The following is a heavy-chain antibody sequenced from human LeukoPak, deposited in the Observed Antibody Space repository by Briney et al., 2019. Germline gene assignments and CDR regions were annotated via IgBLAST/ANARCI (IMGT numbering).Heavy chain of an antibody. Sequence: GGSLGLSCVASGFPFSVAWMHWFRQVPGKGLMWVSRITIDETTTYADSVRGRFSISRDNAKNTVYPQMHSLRVEDTAVYYCAKDWFATTDYWGQGILVTVSS. V-gene: IGHV3-74*01. CDR1: GFPFSVAW. CDR2: ITIDETT. J-gene: IGHJ4*02. CDR3: AKDWFATTDY. D-gene: IGHD1/OR15-1a*01.